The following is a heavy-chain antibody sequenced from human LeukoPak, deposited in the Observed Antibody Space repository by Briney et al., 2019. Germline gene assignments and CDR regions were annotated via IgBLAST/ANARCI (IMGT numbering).Heavy chain of an antibody. V-gene: IGHV4-4*02. Sequence: PSGTLSLTCAVSGGSISSSNWWSWVRQPPGKGLERIGEIYHSGSTNYNPSLKSRVTISVDKSKNQFSLKLSSVTAADTAVYYCARDHYYDSSGYYYFSYYYGMDVWGQGTTVTVSS. CDR3: ARDHYYDSSGYYYFSYYYGMDV. D-gene: IGHD3-22*01. J-gene: IGHJ6*02. CDR2: IYHSGST. CDR1: GGSISSSNW.